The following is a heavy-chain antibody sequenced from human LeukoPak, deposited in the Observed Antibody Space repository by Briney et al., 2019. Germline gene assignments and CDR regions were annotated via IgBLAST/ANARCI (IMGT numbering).Heavy chain of an antibody. CDR1: GFTFSSYS. V-gene: IGHV3-21*01. D-gene: IGHD3-10*01. Sequence: PGGSLRLSCAASGFTFSSYSMNWVRQAPGKGLEWVSSISSSSSYIYYADSVKGRFTISRDNAKNSLYLQMNSLRAEDTAVYYCARDKVKALYGSGSAFDIWGQGTMVTVSS. CDR3: ARDKVKALYGSGSAFDI. CDR2: ISSSSSYI. J-gene: IGHJ3*02.